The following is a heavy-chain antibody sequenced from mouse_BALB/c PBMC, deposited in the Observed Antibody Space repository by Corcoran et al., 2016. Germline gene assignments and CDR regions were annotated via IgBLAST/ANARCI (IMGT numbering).Heavy chain of an antibody. CDR3: AREVPGGYPLDY. V-gene: IGHV1S136*01. CDR2: IYPYNDDT. CDR1: GYTFTRYV. J-gene: IGHJ2*01. Sequence: EVQLQQSGPELVKPGASVKLSCKASGYTFTRYVMHWVKQKPGQGLEWSGYIYPYNDDTKYNEEFKGKATLTSDKSFSTAYMELSSLASEDSAVYYGAREVPGGYPLDYWGQGTTLTVSS. D-gene: IGHD2-2*01.